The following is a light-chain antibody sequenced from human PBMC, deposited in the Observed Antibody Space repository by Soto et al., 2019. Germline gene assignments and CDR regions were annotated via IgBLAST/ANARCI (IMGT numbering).Light chain of an antibody. CDR2: DNS. CDR3: QSYDSSLSALV. Sequence: QSVLTQPPSVSGAPGQRVTISCTGTSSNIGAGYDVHWYQQLPGTAPKLLIYDNSNRPSGVPDRFSGSKSGTSASLAITGLQAEDEADYYCQSYDSSLSALVFGGGTMLTVL. J-gene: IGLJ2*01. V-gene: IGLV1-40*01. CDR1: SSNIGAGYD.